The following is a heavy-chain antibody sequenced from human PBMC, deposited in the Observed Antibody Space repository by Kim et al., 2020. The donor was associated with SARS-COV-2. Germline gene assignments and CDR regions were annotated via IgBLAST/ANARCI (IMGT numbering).Heavy chain of an antibody. CDR2: IRSKAKSYAT. CDR3: TGEMATD. D-gene: IGHD5-12*01. CDR1: GVTFSCSA. J-gene: IGHJ4*02. V-gene: IGHV3-73*01. Sequence: GSLRLSFAASGVTFSCSAMHWVRQASGKGLEWVGRIRSKAKSYATAYAASVKGRFTISRDDSKNTAYLQMNSLKTEDTAVYYCTGEMATDWGQGTLVTVSS.